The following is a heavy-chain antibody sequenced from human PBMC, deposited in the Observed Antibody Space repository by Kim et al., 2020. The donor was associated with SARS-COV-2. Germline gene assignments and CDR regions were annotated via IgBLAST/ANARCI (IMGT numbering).Heavy chain of an antibody. CDR3: ARDHTVLRFLEWDRTLYY. CDR1: GFTFSSYA. Sequence: GSLRLSCAASGFTFSSYAMHWVRQAPGKGLEWVAVISYDGSNKYYADSVKGRFTISRDNSKNTLYLQMNSLRAEDTAVYYCARDHTVLRFLEWDRTLYY. CDR2: ISYDGSNK. D-gene: IGHD3-3*01. V-gene: IGHV3-30-3*01. J-gene: IGHJ6*01.